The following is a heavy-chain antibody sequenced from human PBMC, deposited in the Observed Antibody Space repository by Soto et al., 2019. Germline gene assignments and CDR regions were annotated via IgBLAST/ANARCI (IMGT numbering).Heavy chain of an antibody. J-gene: IGHJ4*02. V-gene: IGHV1-18*01. CDR3: AKDSPRLTQNFLDVY. Sequence: QIQLVQSGAEVKKPGASVKVSCKASGYTFTDHGISWVRQAPGQGLERMGWISAYNDYTAYAQKFQGRVTMTTDKYTNTAYMELRSLTSDDTAVYYCAKDSPRLTQNFLDVYWGQGTLVTVSS. CDR1: GYTFTDHG. CDR2: ISAYNDYT. D-gene: IGHD3-16*01.